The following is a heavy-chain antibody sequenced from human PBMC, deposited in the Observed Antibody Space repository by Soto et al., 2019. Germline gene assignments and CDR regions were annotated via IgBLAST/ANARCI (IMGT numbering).Heavy chain of an antibody. J-gene: IGHJ4*02. CDR1: GGSFSGYY. CDR3: ARGRLDAGSSTNYFEY. V-gene: IGHV4-34*01. CDR2: INHSGST. D-gene: IGHD3-10*01. Sequence: SETLSLTCAVYGGSFSGYYWSWIRQPPGKGLEWIGEINHSGSTNYNPSLKSRVTISVDTSKNQFSLKLSSVTAADTAVYYCARGRLDAGSSTNYFEYWGQGTLVTVSS.